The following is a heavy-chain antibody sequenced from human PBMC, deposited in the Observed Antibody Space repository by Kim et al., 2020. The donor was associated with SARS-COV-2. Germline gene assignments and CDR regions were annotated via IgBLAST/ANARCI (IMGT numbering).Heavy chain of an antibody. CDR2: ISSSGSTI. D-gene: IGHD5-12*01. CDR3: ARRYVDWYYYYYMDV. V-gene: IGHV3-11*01. Sequence: GGSLRLSCAASGFTFSDYYMSWIRQAPGKGLEWVSYISSSGSTIYYADSVKGRFTISRDNAKNSLYLQMNSLRAEDTAVYYCARRYVDWYYYYYMDVWGKGTTVTVSS. CDR1: GFTFSDYY. J-gene: IGHJ6*03.